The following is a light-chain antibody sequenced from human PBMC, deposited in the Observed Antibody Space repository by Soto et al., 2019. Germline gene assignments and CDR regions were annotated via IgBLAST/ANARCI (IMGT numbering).Light chain of an antibody. CDR3: QQYDNLPLMYT. J-gene: IGKJ2*01. CDR2: DAS. CDR1: QDISNY. V-gene: IGKV1-33*01. Sequence: DIQMTQSPSSLSASVGDRVTITCQASQDISNYLNWYQQKPGKAPKLLIYDASNLETGVLSRFSGSGSGTDFTFTISSLQPEDIATYYCQQYDNLPLMYTFGQGTKLEIK.